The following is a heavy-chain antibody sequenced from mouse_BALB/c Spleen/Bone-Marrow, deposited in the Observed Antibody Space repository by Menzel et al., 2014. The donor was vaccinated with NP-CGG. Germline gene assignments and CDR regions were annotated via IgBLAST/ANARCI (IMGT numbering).Heavy chain of an antibody. J-gene: IGHJ4*01. D-gene: IGHD2-1*01. CDR3: ARYGNYDAMDY. Sequence: QVQLQQSGAELVKPGASVKLPCKASGYTFTSYWMHWVKQRPGQGLEWIGEINPSNGRTNYNETFKSKATLTVDKSSTTAYMQLSSLTSDDSAVYYCARYGNYDAMDYGGQGASVTGSS. CDR2: INPSNGRT. V-gene: IGHV1S81*02. CDR1: GYTFTSYW.